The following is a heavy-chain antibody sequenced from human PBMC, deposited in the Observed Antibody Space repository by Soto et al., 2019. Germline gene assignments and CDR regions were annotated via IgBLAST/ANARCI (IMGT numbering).Heavy chain of an antibody. J-gene: IGHJ4*02. CDR1: GGSISSGDYY. CDR3: ARARGARYFDY. Sequence: QVQLQESGPGLVKPSQTLSLTCTVSGGSISSGDYYWSWIRQPPGKGLEWSGYIYYSGSTYYNPSLKSRVTISVDTSKNQCSLKVSSVTDADTAVYYCARARGARYFDYWGQGTLVTVSS. D-gene: IGHD2-15*01. CDR2: IYYSGST. V-gene: IGHV4-30-4*01.